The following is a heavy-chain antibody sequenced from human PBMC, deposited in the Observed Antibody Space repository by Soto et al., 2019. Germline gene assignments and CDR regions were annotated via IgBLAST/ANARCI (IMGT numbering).Heavy chain of an antibody. CDR2: ITPYNGNT. V-gene: IGHV1-18*01. Sequence: QVQLVQSGAEVKKPGASVKVSCKASGYTFANYGISWVRQAPGQGLEWMGWITPYNGNTNYAQKLQGRLTMTTDTSTSTAYMALRSLRSEDTYVYYCGNGEGCLDSWGQGTLVTVSS. J-gene: IGHJ4*02. D-gene: IGHD2-21*01. CDR3: GNGEGCLDS. CDR1: GYTFANYG.